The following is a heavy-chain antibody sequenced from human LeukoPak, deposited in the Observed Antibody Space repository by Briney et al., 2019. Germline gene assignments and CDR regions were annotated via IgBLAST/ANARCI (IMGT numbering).Heavy chain of an antibody. CDR1: GGSFSGYY. CDR3: ARHVCSSTSCSIDY. Sequence: SETLSLTCAVYGGSFSGYYWSWIRQPPGKGLEWIGEINHSGSTNYNPSLKSRVTISVGTSKNQFSLKLSSVTAADTAVYYCARHVCSSTSCSIDYWGQGTLVPSPQ. J-gene: IGHJ4*02. D-gene: IGHD2-2*01. V-gene: IGHV4-34*01. CDR2: INHSGST.